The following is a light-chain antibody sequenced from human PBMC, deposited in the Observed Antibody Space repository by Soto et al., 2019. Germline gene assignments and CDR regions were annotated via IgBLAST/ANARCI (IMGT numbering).Light chain of an antibody. V-gene: IGLV1-44*01. J-gene: IGLJ2*01. CDR3: AAWDDSLNGPDVV. Sequence: VLTQPPSASGTPGQRVTISCSGSSSNIGSNTVNWYQQLPGTAPKLLIYSNNQRPSGVPDRFSGSKSGTSASLAISGLQSEDEADYYCAAWDDSLNGPDVVFGGGTKLTVL. CDR1: SSNIGSNT. CDR2: SNN.